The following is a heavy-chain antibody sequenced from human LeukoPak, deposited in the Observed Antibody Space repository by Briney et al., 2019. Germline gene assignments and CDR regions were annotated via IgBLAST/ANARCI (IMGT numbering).Heavy chain of an antibody. CDR2: INHSGST. D-gene: IGHD3-9*01. CDR1: GGSFSGYY. Sequence: PSETLSLTCAVYGGSFSGYYWSWIRQPPGKGLEWIGEINHSGSTNYNPSLKSRVTISVDTSKNQFSLKLSSVTAAHTAVYYCASQSVNFDWLGYYFDYWGQGNLVTVSS. V-gene: IGHV4-34*01. CDR3: ASQSVNFDWLGYYFDY. J-gene: IGHJ4*02.